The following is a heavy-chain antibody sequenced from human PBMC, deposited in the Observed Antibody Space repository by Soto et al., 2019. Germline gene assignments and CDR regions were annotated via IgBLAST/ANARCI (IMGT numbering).Heavy chain of an antibody. CDR2: ISGSGGST. CDR3: AKDDGTYYDFWSGLTNYYYYGMDV. J-gene: IGHJ6*02. CDR1: GFTFSSYA. V-gene: IGHV3-23*01. Sequence: GGSLRLSCAASGFTFSSYAMSWVRQAPGKGLEWVSAISGSGGSTYYADSVKGRFTISRDNSKNTLYLQMNSLRAEDTAVYYCAKDDGTYYDFWSGLTNYYYYGMDVWGQGTTVTVSS. D-gene: IGHD3-3*01.